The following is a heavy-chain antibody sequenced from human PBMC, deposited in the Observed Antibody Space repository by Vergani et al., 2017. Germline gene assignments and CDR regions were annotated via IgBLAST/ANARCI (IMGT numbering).Heavy chain of an antibody. Sequence: EVQLVESGGGLIQPGGSLRLSCAASGFTVSSNYMSWVRQAPGKGLEWVSVIYSGGSTYYADSVKGRFTISRDNSKNTRYLQMNSLRAEDTAVYYCARAGGEPPWDYFDYWGQGTLVTVSS. D-gene: IGHD3-16*01. CDR2: IYSGGST. V-gene: IGHV3-53*01. J-gene: IGHJ4*02. CDR3: ARAGGEPPWDYFDY. CDR1: GFTVSSNY.